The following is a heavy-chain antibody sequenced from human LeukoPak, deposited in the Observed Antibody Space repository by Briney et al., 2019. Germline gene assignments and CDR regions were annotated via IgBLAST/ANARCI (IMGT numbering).Heavy chain of an antibody. CDR3: ARGPYRESYFDY. D-gene: IGHD1-14*01. Sequence: AGGSLRLSCAASGFTFSSYAMHWVRQAPGKGLEYVSAISSNGGSTYYANSVKGRFTISRDNSKNTLYLQMGSLRAEDMAVYYCARGPYRESYFDYWGQGTLVTVSS. J-gene: IGHJ4*02. CDR2: ISSNGGST. CDR1: GFTFSSYA. V-gene: IGHV3-64*01.